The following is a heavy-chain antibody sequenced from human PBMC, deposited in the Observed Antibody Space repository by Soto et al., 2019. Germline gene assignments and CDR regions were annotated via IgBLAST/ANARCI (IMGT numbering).Heavy chain of an antibody. D-gene: IGHD3-10*01. CDR1: GFTFGYYA. Sequence: PGGSLRFSCTGSGFTFGYYAMIWFRQAPGKGLEWVGRIKSKTDGGTTDYAAPVKGRFTISRDDSKNTLYLQMNSLKTEDTAVYYCTTDRDGAFDIWGQGTMVTVSS. CDR3: TTDRDGAFDI. CDR2: IKSKTDGGTT. J-gene: IGHJ3*02. V-gene: IGHV3-15*01.